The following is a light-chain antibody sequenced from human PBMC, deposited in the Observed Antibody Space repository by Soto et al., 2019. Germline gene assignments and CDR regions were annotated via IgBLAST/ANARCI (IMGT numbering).Light chain of an antibody. Sequence: EIVMTQSPAILPVSPGERATLSCRASQSVRSNLAWYQQKPGQAPRLLIYAASTRATGVPARFSGSGSGTEFTLTISSLQSEDFAVYFCQEYDTWPVTFGRGTKVDIK. V-gene: IGKV3-15*01. CDR2: AAS. CDR3: QEYDTWPVT. J-gene: IGKJ1*01. CDR1: QSVRSN.